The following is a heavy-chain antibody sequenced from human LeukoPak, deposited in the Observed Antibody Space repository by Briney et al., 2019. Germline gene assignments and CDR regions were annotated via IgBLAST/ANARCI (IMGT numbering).Heavy chain of an antibody. CDR1: GFTFSYYW. V-gene: IGHV3-33*08. CDR3: ARDRAASFDY. CDR2: IWYDGSNK. Sequence: GGSLRLSCTASGFTFSYYWMHWVRQAPGKGLEWVAVIWYDGSNKYYADSVKGRFTISRDNSKNTLYLQMNSLRAEDTAVYYCARDRAASFDYWGQGTLVTVSS. J-gene: IGHJ4*02. D-gene: IGHD6-13*01.